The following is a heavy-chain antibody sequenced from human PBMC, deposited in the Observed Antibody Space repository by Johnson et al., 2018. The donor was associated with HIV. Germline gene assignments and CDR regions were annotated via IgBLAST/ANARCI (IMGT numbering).Heavy chain of an antibody. CDR2: ISTSGTTI. CDR3: AKPQWVSSGAFDI. Sequence: QVQLVESGGGLVKPGGSLRLSCAASGFTFHDSYMSWIRQAPGKGLEWVSYISTSGTTIYYADSVKGRFSISRDNTKNSLYLQINSLRVEDTAVYYCAKPQWVSSGAFDIWGQGTMVTVSS. J-gene: IGHJ3*02. CDR1: GFTFHDSY. D-gene: IGHD3-3*01. V-gene: IGHV3-11*04.